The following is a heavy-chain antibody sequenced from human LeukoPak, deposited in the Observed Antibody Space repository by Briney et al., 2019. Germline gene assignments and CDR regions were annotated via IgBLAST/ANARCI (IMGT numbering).Heavy chain of an antibody. D-gene: IGHD6-6*01. CDR1: GYGFTGYY. CDR2: IDPNSGGT. V-gene: IGHV1-2*02. J-gene: IGHJ4*02. CDR3: ARETGSSPGDY. Sequence: EASVKVSCKASGYGFTGYYMHWVRQAPGQGLEWMGWIDPNSGGTKYAQRFQGRVTMTRDTSISTAYMELSSLRPDDTATYYCARETGSSPGDYWGQGTLVAVST.